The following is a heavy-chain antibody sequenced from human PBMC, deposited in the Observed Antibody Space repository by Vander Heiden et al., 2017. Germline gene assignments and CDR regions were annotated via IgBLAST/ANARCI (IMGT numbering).Heavy chain of an antibody. D-gene: IGHD4-4*01. CDR3: AKKGSYSNYVYYYYGMDV. V-gene: IGHV3-30*18. J-gene: IGHJ6*02. CDR1: GFTFSSTG. Sequence: QVQLVESGGGVVQPGRSLRLSCAASGFTFSSTGMHWVRQAPGKGLEWVAVISYDGSNKYYADSVKGRFTISRDNSKNTLYLQMNSLRAEDTAVYYCAKKGSYSNYVYYYYGMDVWGQGTTVTVSS. CDR2: ISYDGSNK.